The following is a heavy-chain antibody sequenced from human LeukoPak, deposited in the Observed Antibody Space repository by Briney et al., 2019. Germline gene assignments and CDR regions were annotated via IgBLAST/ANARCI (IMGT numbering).Heavy chain of an antibody. D-gene: IGHD3-10*01. CDR3: ARGAYYGSGTFDP. CDR1: GFTFSAYD. CDR2: IGTAGDT. Sequence: PGGSLRLSCEASGFTFSAYDRHWVRQATEKGLEWVSGIGTAGDTYYSGSVKGLFTISRENARNFLYLQMNSLRAGDAAVYYCARGAYYGSGTFDPWGQGTLVTVSS. V-gene: IGHV3-13*01. J-gene: IGHJ5*02.